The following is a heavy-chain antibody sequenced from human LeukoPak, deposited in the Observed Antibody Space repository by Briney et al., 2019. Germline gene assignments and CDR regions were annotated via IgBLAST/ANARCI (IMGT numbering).Heavy chain of an antibody. J-gene: IGHJ3*02. V-gene: IGHV4-38-2*02. D-gene: IGHD2-8*01. CDR3: AKGVTPPDAFDI. Sequence: SETLSLTCTVSGYSISSGYYWGWIRQPPGKGLEWIGSIYHSGSTYYNPSLKSRVTISVDTSKNQFSLKLSSVTAADTAVYYCAKGVTPPDAFDIWGQGTMVTVSS. CDR1: GYSISSGYY. CDR2: IYHSGST.